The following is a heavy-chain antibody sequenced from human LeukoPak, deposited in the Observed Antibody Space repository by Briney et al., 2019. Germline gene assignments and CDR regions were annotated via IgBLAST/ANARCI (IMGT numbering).Heavy chain of an antibody. CDR1: GGSISSYY. CDR3: ARDIPLPYSSGVGFDY. D-gene: IGHD6-19*01. V-gene: IGHV4-59*01. J-gene: IGHJ4*02. Sequence: PSETLSLTCTVSGGSISSYYGSWVRQPPGKGLEWSGYIYYSGSTNYNPSLTSRVTISVDTSKNQFSLKLSSVTAADTAVYYCARDIPLPYSSGVGFDYWGQGTLVTVSS. CDR2: IYYSGST.